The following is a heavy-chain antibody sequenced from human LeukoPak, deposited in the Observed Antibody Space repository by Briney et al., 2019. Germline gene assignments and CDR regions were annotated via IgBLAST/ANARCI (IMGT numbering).Heavy chain of an antibody. CDR1: GYTFTGYY. Sequence: ASVKVSCKASGYTFTGYYMHWVRQAPGQGLEWMGWINPNSGGTNYAQKFQGRATMTRDTSISTAYMELSRLRSDDTAVYYCARESLGNGTYVTDFDYWGQGTLVTVSS. CDR3: ARESLGNGTYVTDFDY. J-gene: IGHJ4*02. CDR2: INPNSGGT. V-gene: IGHV1-2*02. D-gene: IGHD3-16*01.